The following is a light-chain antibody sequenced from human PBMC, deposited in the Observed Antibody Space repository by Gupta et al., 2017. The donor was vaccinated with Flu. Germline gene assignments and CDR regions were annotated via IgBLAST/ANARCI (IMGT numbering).Light chain of an antibody. CDR3: LLSYNGARVV. V-gene: IGLV7-46*01. J-gene: IGLJ3*02. Sequence: YWFQQKPGHAPRTLLYDTSHKHSWTPARFSGSLLAGSAALPLSGAQAEDEAEYYCLLSYNGARVVLGGETKLNVL. CDR2: DTS.